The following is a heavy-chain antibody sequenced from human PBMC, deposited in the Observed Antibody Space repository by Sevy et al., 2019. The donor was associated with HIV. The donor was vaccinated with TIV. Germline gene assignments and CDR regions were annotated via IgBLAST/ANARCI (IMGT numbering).Heavy chain of an antibody. J-gene: IGHJ4*02. V-gene: IGHV4-61*01. D-gene: IGHD6-6*01. Sequence: SETLSLTCTVSGGSVSSGTYYWSWIRQPPGKGLEWIGYNYYSGSTNYNPSLKSRVTISVDTSKNQFSLKLSSVTAADTAVYYCAREPRSTIAACYFDYWGQGTLVTVSS. CDR3: AREPRSTIAACYFDY. CDR2: NYYSGST. CDR1: GGSVSSGTYY.